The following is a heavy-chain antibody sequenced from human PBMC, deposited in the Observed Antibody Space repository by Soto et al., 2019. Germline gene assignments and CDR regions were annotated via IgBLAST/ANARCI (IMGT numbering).Heavy chain of an antibody. D-gene: IGHD3-10*01. J-gene: IGHJ4*02. CDR3: AFNSGSGSYYFDY. Sequence: EVQLLESGGGLVQPGGSLRLSCAASGFTFSSYAMWWVRQAPGKGLECVSAISGGGETTYYADSVKGRFTISRDNSKNTRYLQMYSLRAEDTAVYYCAFNSGSGSYYFDYWGQGTLVTVSS. V-gene: IGHV3-23*01. CDR2: ISGGGETT. CDR1: GFTFSSYA.